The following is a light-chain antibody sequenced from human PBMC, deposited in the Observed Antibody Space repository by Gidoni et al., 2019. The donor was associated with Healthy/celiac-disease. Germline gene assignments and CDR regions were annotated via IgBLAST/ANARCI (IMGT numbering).Light chain of an antibody. CDR3: QQYYSTPLT. CDR1: QSVLYSPNNKNY. J-gene: IGKJ1*01. CDR2: WAS. V-gene: IGKV4-1*01. Sequence: DIVMTQSPDSLSVSLGERATINCKSSQSVLYSPNNKNYLAWYQQKPGQPPKLLIYWASTRESGVPDRFSGSGSGTDCTLTSSSLQAEDVAVYCCQQYYSTPLTFGQGTKVEIK.